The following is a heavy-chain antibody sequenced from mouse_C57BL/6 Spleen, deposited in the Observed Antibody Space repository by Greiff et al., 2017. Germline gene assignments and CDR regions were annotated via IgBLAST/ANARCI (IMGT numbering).Heavy chain of an antibody. Sequence: EVKLQESGGGLVKPGGSLKLSCAASGFTFSDYGMHWVRQAPEKGLEWVAYISSGSSTIYYADTVKGRFTISRDNAKNTLFLQMTSLRSEDTAMYYCARGGYYSGSSPGWYFDVWGTGTTVTVSS. V-gene: IGHV5-17*01. CDR3: ARGGYYSGSSPGWYFDV. J-gene: IGHJ1*03. CDR1: GFTFSDYG. D-gene: IGHD1-1*01. CDR2: ISSGSSTI.